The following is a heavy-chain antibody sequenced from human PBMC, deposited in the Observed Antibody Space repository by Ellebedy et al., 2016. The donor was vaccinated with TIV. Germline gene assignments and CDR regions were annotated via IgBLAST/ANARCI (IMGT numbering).Heavy chain of an antibody. CDR3: ANVEMSTEDGY. V-gene: IGHV3-30-3*01. CDR1: GFSFSSYA. J-gene: IGHJ4*02. Sequence: GESLKISCAASGFSFSSYAMHWVRQAPGKGLEWVALISYDGSNKYYADSVKGRFTISRDRSKSTLYLHMNSLRVEDTAVYYCANVEMSTEDGYWGQGTLVTVSS. D-gene: IGHD5-24*01. CDR2: ISYDGSNK.